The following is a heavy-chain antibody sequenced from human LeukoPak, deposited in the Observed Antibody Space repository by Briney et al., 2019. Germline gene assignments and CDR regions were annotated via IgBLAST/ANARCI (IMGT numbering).Heavy chain of an antibody. Sequence: ASVKVSCKASGYTFTGYYMHWVRQAPGQGLEWMGWINPNSGGTNYAQKFQGRVTMTRDTSISTAYMELSRLRSDDTAVYYCARVSRAAAGTWVDYWGQGTLVTVSS. J-gene: IGHJ4*02. D-gene: IGHD6-13*01. CDR3: ARVSRAAAGTWVDY. CDR2: INPNSGGT. CDR1: GYTFTGYY. V-gene: IGHV1-2*02.